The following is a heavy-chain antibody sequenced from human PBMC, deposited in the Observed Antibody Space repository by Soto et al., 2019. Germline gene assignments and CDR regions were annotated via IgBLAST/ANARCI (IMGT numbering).Heavy chain of an antibody. D-gene: IGHD1-1*01. CDR3: VRALDGYGRFEY. Sequence: XGSLRLTFSASGFILRRYCMAWVRQAPGKGLDWVATIKLDGREKNYLDSVQGRFTISRDDAENSMSLQMSRLRGEDTAVYLCVRALDGYGRFEYWGLGTPVTVSS. V-gene: IGHV3-7*01. CDR1: GFILRRYC. J-gene: IGHJ4*02. CDR2: IKLDGREK.